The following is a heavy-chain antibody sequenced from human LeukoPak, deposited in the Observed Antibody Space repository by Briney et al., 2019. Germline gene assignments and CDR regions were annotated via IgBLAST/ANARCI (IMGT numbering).Heavy chain of an antibody. Sequence: ASVTVSYKDSGGTFSSYAISWVRQAPGPGLEWMGGIIPIFGTANYAQKFQGRVTITADESTSTAYMELSSLRSEDTAVYYCARDKVPIVGAPYDAFDIWGQGTLVTVSS. J-gene: IGHJ3*02. CDR2: IIPIFGTA. V-gene: IGHV1-69*01. CDR3: ARDKVPIVGAPYDAFDI. D-gene: IGHD1-26*01. CDR1: GGTFSSYA.